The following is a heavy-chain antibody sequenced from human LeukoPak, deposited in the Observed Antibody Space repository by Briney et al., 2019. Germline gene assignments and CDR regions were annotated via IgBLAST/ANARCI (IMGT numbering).Heavy chain of an antibody. CDR2: IYYSGST. D-gene: IGHD3-10*02. J-gene: IGHJ4*02. CDR3: ARLSYYVGDLFDY. Sequence: PSETLSLTCTVSGGSISSSSYYWGWIRQPPGKGLEWIGSIYYSGSTYYNPSLKSRVTISVDTSKNQFSLKLSPVTAADTAVYYCARLSYYVGDLFDYWGQGTLVTVSS. CDR1: GGSISSSSYY. V-gene: IGHV4-39*01.